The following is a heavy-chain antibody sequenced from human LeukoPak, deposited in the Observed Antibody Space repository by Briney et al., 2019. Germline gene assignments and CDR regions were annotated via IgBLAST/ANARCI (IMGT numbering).Heavy chain of an antibody. V-gene: IGHV1-24*01. CDR2: FDPEDGET. CDR3: AIPGGSSRDFDY. Sequence: ASVKVSCKASGYTFTTYDITWVRQAPGKGLEWMGGFDPEDGETIYAQKFQGRVTMTEDTSTDTAYMELSSLRSEDTAVYYCAIPGGSSRDFDYWGQGTLVTVSS. D-gene: IGHD6-13*01. CDR1: GYTFTTYD. J-gene: IGHJ4*02.